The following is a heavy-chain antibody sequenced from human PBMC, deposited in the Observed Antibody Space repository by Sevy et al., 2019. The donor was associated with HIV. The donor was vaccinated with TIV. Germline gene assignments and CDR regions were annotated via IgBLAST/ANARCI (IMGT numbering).Heavy chain of an antibody. J-gene: IGHJ3*02. CDR3: ARDRAFMDYYSGSGSFGAFDI. CDR2: IRSKAYGGTT. Sequence: GGSLRLSCAGSGFTFGDYALNWFRQAPGKGLEWVGFIRSKAYGGTTKNAASLKGRLTISRDDSKNTAYLESSSLKIEDTAVYYCARDRAFMDYYSGSGSFGAFDIWGQGTMVTVSS. CDR1: GFTFGDYA. D-gene: IGHD3-10*01. V-gene: IGHV3-49*03.